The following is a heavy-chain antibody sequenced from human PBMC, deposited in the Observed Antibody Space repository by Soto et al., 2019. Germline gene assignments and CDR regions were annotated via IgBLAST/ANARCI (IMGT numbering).Heavy chain of an antibody. J-gene: IGHJ4*02. V-gene: IGHV1-18*01. CDR3: ARPKDYDDCLDL. CDR2: INAYNGNT. Sequence: ASVKVSCKASGYTFTSYGISWVRQAPGQGLEWMGWINAYNGNTNYSQKFQGRVTITTDTSANTAYMELSSLISEDTAVYYCARPKDYDDCLDLWGQGTLVTVSS. D-gene: IGHD3-22*01. CDR1: GYTFTSYG.